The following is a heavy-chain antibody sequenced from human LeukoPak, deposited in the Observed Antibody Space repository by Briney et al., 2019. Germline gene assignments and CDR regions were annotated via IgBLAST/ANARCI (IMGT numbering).Heavy chain of an antibody. CDR2: INPNTGAT. J-gene: IGHJ4*01. CDR1: GYTFTSYG. V-gene: IGHV1-2*02. D-gene: IGHD2-15*01. Sequence: ASVKVSCKASGYTFTSYGISWVRQAPGQGLEWMGCINPNTGATSYAQRFQGGVTMTRDTSVSTAYMELSRLTSDDTAMYYCARGLQVVVPAINYFDYWGHGTLLTVSS. CDR3: ARGLQVVVPAINYFDY.